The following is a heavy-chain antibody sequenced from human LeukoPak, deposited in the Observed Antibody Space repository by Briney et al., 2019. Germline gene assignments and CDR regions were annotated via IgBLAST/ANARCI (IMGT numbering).Heavy chain of an antibody. V-gene: IGHV3-74*01. CDR3: AKDSSSWYRRAIDY. CDR1: GFTFSSYW. D-gene: IGHD6-13*01. Sequence: GGSLRLSCTASGFTFSSYWMHWVRHAPGKGLVWVSRINSDGSSTSYADSVKGRFTISRDNAKNTLYLQMNSLRAEDTAVYYCAKDSSSWYRRAIDYWGQGTLVTVSS. CDR2: INSDGSST. J-gene: IGHJ4*02.